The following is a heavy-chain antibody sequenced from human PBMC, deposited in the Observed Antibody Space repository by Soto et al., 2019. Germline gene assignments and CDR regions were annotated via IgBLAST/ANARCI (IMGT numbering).Heavy chain of an antibody. Sequence: SETLSLTCTVSGGSISSYYWSWIRQPPGKGLEWIGYIYYSGSTNYNPSLKSRVTISVDTSKNQFSLKLSSVTAADTAVYYCARGRFGELLDFDYWGQGTLVTVSS. V-gene: IGHV4-59*08. CDR1: GGSISSYY. D-gene: IGHD3-10*01. CDR2: IYYSGST. CDR3: ARGRFGELLDFDY. J-gene: IGHJ4*02.